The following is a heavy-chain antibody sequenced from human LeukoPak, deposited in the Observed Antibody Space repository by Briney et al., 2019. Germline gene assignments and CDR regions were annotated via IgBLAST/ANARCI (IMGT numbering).Heavy chain of an antibody. CDR1: GFTFGDYA. V-gene: IGHV3-49*04. CDR2: IRSKAYGGTT. J-gene: IGHJ4*02. D-gene: IGHD3-3*01. Sequence: PGGSLRLSCTASGFTFGDYAMSWVRQAPGKGLEWVGFIRSKAYGGTTEYAASVKGRFTISRDDSKSIAYLQMNSLKTEDTAVYYCTRLRFVEWLFPDYWGQGTLVTVSS. CDR3: TRLRFVEWLFPDY.